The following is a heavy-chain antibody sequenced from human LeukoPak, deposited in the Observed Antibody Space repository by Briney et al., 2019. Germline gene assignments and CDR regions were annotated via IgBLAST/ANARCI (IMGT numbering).Heavy chain of an antibody. CDR3: ATDFGGYCSSTTCYTNWFDP. V-gene: IGHV4-38-2*02. CDR2: IHHSGST. Sequence: SETLSLTCTVSGYSISRGYHWGWIRQPPGKGLEWIGSIHHSGSTYYNPSLKSGVTTSVDTSRTQFSLRLSSVTAAATPVYYCATDFGGYCSSTTCYTNWFDPWGQGTLVTVSS. J-gene: IGHJ5*02. D-gene: IGHD2-2*02. CDR1: GYSISRGYH.